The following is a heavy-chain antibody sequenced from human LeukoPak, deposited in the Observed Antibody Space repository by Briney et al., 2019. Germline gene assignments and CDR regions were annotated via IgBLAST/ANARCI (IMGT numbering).Heavy chain of an antibody. J-gene: IGHJ4*02. CDR1: GFTFSRYN. D-gene: IGHD3-10*01. Sequence: PGGSLRLSCAASGFTFSRYNMNWVRQAPGKGLEWVSSISSSSSYIYYADSVKGRFTISRDNAKNSLYLQMNSLRAEDTAVYYCARGLDSYGSGSSDWGQGTLVTISS. V-gene: IGHV3-21*01. CDR2: ISSSSSYI. CDR3: ARGLDSYGSGSSD.